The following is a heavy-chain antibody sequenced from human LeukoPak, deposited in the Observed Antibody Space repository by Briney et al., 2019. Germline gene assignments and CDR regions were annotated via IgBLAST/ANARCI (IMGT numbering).Heavy chain of an antibody. D-gene: IGHD3-10*01. Sequence: ASVTVSCKASGYTFTGYYMHWVRQAPGQGLEWMGWINPNSGGTNYAQKFQGWVTMTRDTSISTAYMELSRLRSDDTAVYYCARAPVLLSSPFSMDVWGQGTTVTVSS. V-gene: IGHV1-2*04. J-gene: IGHJ6*02. CDR1: GYTFTGYY. CDR3: ARAPVLLSSPFSMDV. CDR2: INPNSGGT.